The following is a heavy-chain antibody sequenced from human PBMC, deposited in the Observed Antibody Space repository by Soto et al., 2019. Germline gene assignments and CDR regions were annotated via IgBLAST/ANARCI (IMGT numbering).Heavy chain of an antibody. CDR3: ASPTLGAFDI. D-gene: IGHD3-16*01. CDR1: GGSISSSNYY. CDR2: IYYSGST. Sequence: SETLSLTCTVSGGSISSSNYYWGWIRQPPGKGLEWIGSIYYSGSTSYNSSLKSRVTISVDTPKNQFSLRLSSVTAADTAVYYCASPTLGAFDIWGQGTMVTVSS. V-gene: IGHV4-39*01. J-gene: IGHJ3*02.